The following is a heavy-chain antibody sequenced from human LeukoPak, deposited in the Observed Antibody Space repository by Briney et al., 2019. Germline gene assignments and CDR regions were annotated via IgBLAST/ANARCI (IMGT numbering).Heavy chain of an antibody. D-gene: IGHD3-22*01. CDR3: ARARYYYDSSGYFADY. J-gene: IGHJ4*02. Sequence: PGGSLRLSCAASGFTFRSYSMNWVRQAPGKGLEWVSYISSSSTIYYADSVKGRFTISRDNAKNSLYLQMNSLRDEDTAVYYCARARYYYDSSGYFADYWGQGTLVTVSS. V-gene: IGHV3-48*02. CDR2: ISSSSTI. CDR1: GFTFRSYS.